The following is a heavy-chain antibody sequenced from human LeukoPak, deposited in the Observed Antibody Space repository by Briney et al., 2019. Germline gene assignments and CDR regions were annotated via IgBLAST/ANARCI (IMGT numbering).Heavy chain of an antibody. V-gene: IGHV4-34*01. CDR3: ARGFDGGSYYGNYFDY. CDR1: GGSFSGYY. J-gene: IGHJ4*02. CDR2: INHSGST. Sequence: KASETLSLTCAVYGGSFSGYYWSWIRQPPGKGLEWIGEINHSGSTNYNPSLKSRVTISVDTSKNQFSLKLSSVTAADTAVYYCARGFDGGSYYGNYFDYWGQGTLVTVSS. D-gene: IGHD1-26*01.